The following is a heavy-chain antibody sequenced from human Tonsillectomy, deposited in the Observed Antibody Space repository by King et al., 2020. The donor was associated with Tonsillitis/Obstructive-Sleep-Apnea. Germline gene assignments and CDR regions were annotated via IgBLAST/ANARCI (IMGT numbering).Heavy chain of an antibody. D-gene: IGHD4-11*01. J-gene: IGHJ4*02. CDR3: AKAVAYSNYVFNY. Sequence: VQLVESGGGMVQPGRSLRLSCAAYGFTFDDYAMHWVRQAQGKGLEWVSGISWNSGSIGYADSVKGRFTISRDNAKNSLYLQMNSLRAEDTALYYCAKAVAYSNYVFNYWGQGTLVTVSS. CDR2: ISWNSGSI. V-gene: IGHV3-9*01. CDR1: GFTFDDYA.